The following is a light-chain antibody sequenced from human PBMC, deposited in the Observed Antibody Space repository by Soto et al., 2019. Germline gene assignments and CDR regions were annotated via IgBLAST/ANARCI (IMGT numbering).Light chain of an antibody. J-gene: IGKJ1*01. CDR1: QTISSW. CDR3: QHYNSYSEA. Sequence: DIQTTQSPSTLSGSVGGRVTISSRASQTISSWLAGYQQKPGKAPKLLIYKASTLKSGVPSRFSGSGSGTEFTLTIAGLQPEVFATYYCQHYNSYSEAFGKGTKLKS. V-gene: IGKV1-5*03. CDR2: KAS.